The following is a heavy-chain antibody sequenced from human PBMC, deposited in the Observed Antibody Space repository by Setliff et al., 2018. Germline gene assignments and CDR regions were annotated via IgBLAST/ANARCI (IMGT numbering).Heavy chain of an antibody. D-gene: IGHD3-10*01. V-gene: IGHV4-39*01. Sequence: SETLSLTCALSGGSITDRNWWNWVRQPPGKGLEWIGSIYYSGSTYYNPSLKSRITISVDTSKKQFSLKLSSVTATDTAVYYCARQRRWFGPQPSDYWGQGTLVTVS. CDR1: GGSITDRNW. J-gene: IGHJ4*02. CDR3: ARQRRWFGPQPSDY. CDR2: IYYSGST.